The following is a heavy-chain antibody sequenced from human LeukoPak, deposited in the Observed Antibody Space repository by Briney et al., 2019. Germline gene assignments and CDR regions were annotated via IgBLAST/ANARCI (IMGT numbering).Heavy chain of an antibody. V-gene: IGHV4-59*08. CDR2: IYYSGST. Sequence: SETLSLTCTVSGGSISSYYWSWIRQPPGKGLEWIGYIYYSGSTNYNPSLKSRVTISVDTSKSQFSLKLSSVTAADTAVCYCASQDHYYDILTGYYYYGMDVWGQGTTVTVSS. CDR1: GGSISSYY. J-gene: IGHJ6*02. CDR3: ASQDHYYDILTGYYYYGMDV. D-gene: IGHD3-9*01.